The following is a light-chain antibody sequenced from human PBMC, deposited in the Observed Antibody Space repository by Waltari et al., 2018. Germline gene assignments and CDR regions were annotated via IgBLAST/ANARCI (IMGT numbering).Light chain of an antibody. CDR3: AAWDDSLSGPV. CDR1: SSNIGSNY. J-gene: IGLJ2*01. Sequence: QSVLTQPPSASGTPGQRVTISCSGSSSNIGSNYVYWYQQLPGTAPKLLIYRNNQQPSGVPDRCSGSKSGTSASLAISGLRSEDEADYYCAAWDDSLSGPVFGGGTKLTVL. CDR2: RNN. V-gene: IGLV1-47*01.